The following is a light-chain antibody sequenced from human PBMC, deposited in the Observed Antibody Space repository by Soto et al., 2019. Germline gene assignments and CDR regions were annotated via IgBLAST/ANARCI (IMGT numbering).Light chain of an antibody. CDR1: QDINNW. CDR2: AAS. J-gene: IGKJ4*01. V-gene: IGKV1-12*01. Sequence: DIQMTQSPSSVSASVGDRVTITCRASQDINNWLAWYQQKPGKAPKLLIYAASTLQSGVPSRFSGSGTGTEFPLTLLSLQPEDFSTDSCQQAKSFQLTFGGGTRGEIK. CDR3: QQAKSFQLT.